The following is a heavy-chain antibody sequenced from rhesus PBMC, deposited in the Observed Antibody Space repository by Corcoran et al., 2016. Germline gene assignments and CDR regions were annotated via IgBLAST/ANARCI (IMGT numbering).Heavy chain of an antibody. CDR1: GFTFSDHY. CDR3: ATQRVQFGWGLDS. D-gene: IGHD5-24*01. Sequence: EVQLVESGGGLVQPGGSLRLSCAASGFTFSDHYMDWVRQAPGKGLELVSSISSGIGSTKWYPESVKGRFNISRDNAKNTVYLQMNSLRAEDTAVYYCATQRVQFGWGLDSWGQGVVVTVSS. V-gene: IGHV3-110*02. CDR2: ISSGIGSTK. J-gene: IGHJ6*01.